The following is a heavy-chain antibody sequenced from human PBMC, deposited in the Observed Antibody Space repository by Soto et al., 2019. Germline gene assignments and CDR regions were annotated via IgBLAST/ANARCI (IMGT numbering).Heavy chain of an antibody. D-gene: IGHD4-4*01. CDR3: NTDRIFPGFYDYSKKGPPPEGMDV. J-gene: IGHJ6*02. Sequence: GGSLRLSCAASGFTFSNAWMNWVRQAPGKGLEWVGRIKSKTDGGTTDYAAPVKGRFTISRDDSKNTRNLQMNSLKTQETAVYYCNTDRIFPGFYDYSKKGPPPEGMDVWGQGTTVTVSS. CDR2: IKSKTDGGTT. V-gene: IGHV3-15*07. CDR1: GFTFSNAW.